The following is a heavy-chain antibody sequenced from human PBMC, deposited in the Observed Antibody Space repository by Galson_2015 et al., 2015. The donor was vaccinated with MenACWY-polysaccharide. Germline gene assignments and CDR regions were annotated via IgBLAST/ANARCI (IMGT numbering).Heavy chain of an antibody. CDR3: ARGPFGEDFWSAYYYGMDV. CDR2: MNPNSGNT. V-gene: IGHV1-8*01. Sequence: SVKVSCKASRYTFTSYDINWVRQATGQGLEWMGWMNPNSGNTGYAQKFQGRVTMTRNTSISTAYMELSSLRSEDTAVYYCARGPFGEDFWSAYYYGMDVWGQGTLVTVSS. J-gene: IGHJ6*02. CDR1: RYTFTSYD. D-gene: IGHD3-3*01.